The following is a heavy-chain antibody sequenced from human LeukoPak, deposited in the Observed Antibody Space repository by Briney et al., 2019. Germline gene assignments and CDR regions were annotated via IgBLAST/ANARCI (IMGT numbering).Heavy chain of an antibody. CDR1: GGSISSSSYY. Sequence: SETLSLTCTVSGGSISSSSYYWGWIRQPPGKGLEWIGSIYYSGSTYYNPSLKSRVTISVDTSKNQFSLKLSSVTAADTAVYYCARDLLEWIDSIRYFDYWGQGTLVTVSS. J-gene: IGHJ4*02. CDR3: ARDLLEWIDSIRYFDY. D-gene: IGHD3-3*01. CDR2: IYYSGST. V-gene: IGHV4-39*07.